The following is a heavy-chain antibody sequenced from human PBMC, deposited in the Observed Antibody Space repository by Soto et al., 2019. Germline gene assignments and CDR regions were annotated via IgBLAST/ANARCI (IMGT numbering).Heavy chain of an antibody. J-gene: IGHJ4*02. D-gene: IGHD6-13*01. Sequence: QVQLVQSGAEVKKPGSSVKVSCKASGGTFSSYTISWVRQAPGQGLEWMGRIIPILGIANYAQKFQGRVTITADKSTSTAYMELSSLRSEDTAVYYCARGRRSIAAAGPGWFDYWGQGTLVTVSS. V-gene: IGHV1-69*02. CDR3: ARGRRSIAAAGPGWFDY. CDR2: IIPILGIA. CDR1: GGTFSSYT.